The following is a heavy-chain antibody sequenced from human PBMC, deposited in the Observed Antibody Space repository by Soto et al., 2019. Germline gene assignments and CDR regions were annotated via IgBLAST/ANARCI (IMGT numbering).Heavy chain of an antibody. CDR1: GGSISSYY. D-gene: IGHD3-3*01. J-gene: IGHJ5*02. CDR3: ARDLRDFWSGPWLDP. Sequence: PSETLSLTCTVSGGSISSYYWSWIRQPPGKGLEWIGYIYNSGSINYNPSLKSRVTISEDTSKNQFSLKLSSVTAADTAVYYCARDLRDFWSGPWLDPWGQGTLVTVSS. V-gene: IGHV4-4*08. CDR2: IYNSGSI.